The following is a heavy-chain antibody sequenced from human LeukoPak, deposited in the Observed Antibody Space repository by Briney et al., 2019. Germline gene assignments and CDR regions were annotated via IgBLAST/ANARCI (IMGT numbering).Heavy chain of an antibody. CDR3: ARDTDGSLDY. J-gene: IGHJ4*02. Sequence: PGGSLRLSCAASGFTFTNSWMAWVRQAPGKGLEWVANIKQDGSTKHYADSLKGRFAISRDNPKNSLYLQMNSLRADDTAVYYCARDTDGSLDYWGQGILLTVAS. D-gene: IGHD1-26*01. CDR1: GFTFTNSW. V-gene: IGHV3-7*01. CDR2: IKQDGSTK.